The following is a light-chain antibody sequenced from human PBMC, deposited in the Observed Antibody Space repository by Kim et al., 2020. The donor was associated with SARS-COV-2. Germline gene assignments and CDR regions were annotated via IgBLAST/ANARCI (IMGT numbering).Light chain of an antibody. Sequence: VSPGERATPSCRASQSVSGDLAWYQQKPGQPPRLLIYGASTRATGIPARFSGSGSGTEFTLTISSLQSEDFAVYYCQQYSNWPPYTFGQGTKLEI. CDR3: QQYSNWPPYT. V-gene: IGKV3-15*01. CDR2: GAS. J-gene: IGKJ2*01. CDR1: QSVSGD.